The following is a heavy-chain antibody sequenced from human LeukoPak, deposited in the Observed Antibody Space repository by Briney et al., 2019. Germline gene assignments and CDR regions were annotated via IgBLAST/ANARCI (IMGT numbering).Heavy chain of an antibody. CDR2: INHSGST. Sequence: PSETLSLTCAVYGGSFSGYYWSWIRQPPGKGLEWIGEINHSGSTNYNPSPKSRVTISVDTSKNQFSLKLSSVTAADTAVYYCARRRRYCSSTSCYAFDYWGQGTLVTVSS. D-gene: IGHD2-2*01. CDR1: GGSFSGYY. V-gene: IGHV4-34*01. J-gene: IGHJ4*02. CDR3: ARRRRYCSSTSCYAFDY.